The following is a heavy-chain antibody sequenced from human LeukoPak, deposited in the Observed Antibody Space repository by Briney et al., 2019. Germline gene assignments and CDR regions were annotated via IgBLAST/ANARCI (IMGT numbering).Heavy chain of an antibody. V-gene: IGHV3-48*03. J-gene: IGHJ4*02. CDR3: ARDGEPTLFDY. D-gene: IGHD1-14*01. CDR2: ISSSGSTI. Sequence: PGGSLRLSCAASGFTFSSYEMNWVRQAPGKGLEWVSYISSSGSTIYYADSVKGRFTISRDNAKNSLYLQMNSLRAEDTAVYYCARDGEPTLFDYWGQGTLVTVSS. CDR1: GFTFSSYE.